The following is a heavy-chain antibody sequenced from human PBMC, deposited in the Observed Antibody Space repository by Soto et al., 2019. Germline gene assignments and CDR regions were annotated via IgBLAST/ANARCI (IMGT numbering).Heavy chain of an antibody. V-gene: IGHV3-74*01. D-gene: IGHD6-19*01. J-gene: IGHJ4*02. CDR2: INSDGSRT. Sequence: PGGSLRFSCAASGFTFSSSWMHWVRQAPGKGLVWVSRINSDGSRTNYADSVKGRFTISRDNAKNTLYLQMNSLRAEDTALYYCARGPTGWYGYDYWGQGTLVTVSS. CDR3: ARGPTGWYGYDY. CDR1: GFTFSSSW.